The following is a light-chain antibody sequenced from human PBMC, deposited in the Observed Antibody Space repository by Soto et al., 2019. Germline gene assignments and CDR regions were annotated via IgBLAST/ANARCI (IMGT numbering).Light chain of an antibody. CDR3: AAWDDSLGTV. J-gene: IGLJ3*02. V-gene: IGLV1-44*01. CDR2: SNN. Sequence: QSVLTQPPSASGTPGQRVTISCSGSSSNIGSNTVNWYQQLPGTAPKLLIYSNNQRPSGVPDRSSGSKSGTSASLAISGLQSEDEADYYCAAWDDSLGTVFGGGTKLTVL. CDR1: SSNIGSNT.